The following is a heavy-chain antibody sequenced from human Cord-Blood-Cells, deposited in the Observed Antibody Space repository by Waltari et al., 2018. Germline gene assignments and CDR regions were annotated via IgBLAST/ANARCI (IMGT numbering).Heavy chain of an antibody. CDR1: GFIFSSSW. Sequence: EVQLVESGGGLVQPGGSLRLSCAASGFIFSSSWMNWVRQAPGKGLVWVSRINSDGSSTSYADSVKGRFTISRDNAKNTLYLQMNSLRAEDTAVYYCAREHIVVVTAIDYWGQGTLVTVSS. V-gene: IGHV3-74*01. D-gene: IGHD2-21*02. CDR2: INSDGSST. CDR3: AREHIVVVTAIDY. J-gene: IGHJ4*02.